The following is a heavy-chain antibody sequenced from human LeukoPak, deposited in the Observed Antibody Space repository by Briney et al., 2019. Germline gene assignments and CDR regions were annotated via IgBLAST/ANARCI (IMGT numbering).Heavy chain of an antibody. CDR3: ARGGVAGTWVNDY. CDR2: INHSGST. V-gene: IGHV4-34*01. Sequence: PSETLSLTCAVYGGSFSGYYWSWIRQPPGKGLEWIGEINHSGSTNYNPSLKSRVTISVDTSKNQFSLKLSSVTAADTAVYYCARGGVAGTWVNDYWGQGTLVTVSS. D-gene: IGHD6-19*01. J-gene: IGHJ4*02. CDR1: GGSFSGYY.